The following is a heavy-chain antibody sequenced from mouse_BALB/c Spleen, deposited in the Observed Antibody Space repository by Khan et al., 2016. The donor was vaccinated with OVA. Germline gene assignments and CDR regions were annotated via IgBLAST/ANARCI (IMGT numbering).Heavy chain of an antibody. CDR3: ARTARITY. CDR1: GYSITSGYG. V-gene: IGHV3-2*02. Sequence: VKLLESGPGLVKPSQSLSLTCTVTGYSITSGYGWNWIRQFPGNKLEWMGYISYSGSTNYNPSLKSRISITRDTSKNQFFLQLNSVTTEDIATYYCARTARITYWGQGTTLTVSS. CDR2: ISYSGST. D-gene: IGHD1-2*01. J-gene: IGHJ2*01.